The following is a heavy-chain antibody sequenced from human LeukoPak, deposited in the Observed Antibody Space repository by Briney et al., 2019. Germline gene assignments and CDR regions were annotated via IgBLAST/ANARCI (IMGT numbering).Heavy chain of an antibody. J-gene: IGHJ4*02. CDR2: IKEDGSQI. V-gene: IGHV3-7*01. CDR3: AKHKIAWRTFDC. Sequence: GGSLRLSCVASGFTFRDYWMTWVRQAPGKGLEWVANIKEDGSQINHVDSVKGRFTISRGNAKNSPYLQMNSLRVEDTAVYYCAKHKIAWRTFDCWGQGTLVTVSS. CDR1: GFTFRDYW. D-gene: IGHD1/OR15-1a*01.